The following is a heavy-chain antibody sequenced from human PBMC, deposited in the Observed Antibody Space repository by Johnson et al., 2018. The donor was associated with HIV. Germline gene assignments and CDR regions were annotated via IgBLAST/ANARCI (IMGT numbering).Heavy chain of an antibody. Sequence: VQLVESGGGVVQPGGSLRLSCVASGFTFSRFGMHWVRQAPGKGLEWVAFIRYDGSDKYYADSVKGRFTISRDNSKNTLYLQMNSLRAEDTAVYYCAKDLNPDNWNPDAFDIWGQRTMVTVSS. V-gene: IGHV3-30*02. J-gene: IGHJ3*02. CDR3: AKDLNPDNWNPDAFDI. D-gene: IGHD1-20*01. CDR2: IRYDGSDK. CDR1: GFTFSRFG.